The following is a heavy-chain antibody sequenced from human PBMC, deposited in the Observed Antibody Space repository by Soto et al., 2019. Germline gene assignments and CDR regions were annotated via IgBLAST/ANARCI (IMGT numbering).Heavy chain of an antibody. CDR3: ASRVSADFDV. CDR2: INPNNGGT. Sequence: QVQLVQSGAEVMKPGASVKVSCKASGFTSTRYSVHWVRQAPGQGPEWMGRINPNNGGTNYAQEFQGRVTMTRVTSTTTVYMDLSSLRSEDTAVYYCASRVSADFDVWGQGTTVTVS. V-gene: IGHV1-46*01. J-gene: IGHJ6*02. CDR1: GFTSTRYS. D-gene: IGHD3-16*01.